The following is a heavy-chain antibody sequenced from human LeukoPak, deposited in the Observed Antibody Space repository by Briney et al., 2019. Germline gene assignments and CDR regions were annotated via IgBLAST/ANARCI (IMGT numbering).Heavy chain of an antibody. CDR3: ARGSIVGATFDYFDY. CDR2: INPNSGGT. D-gene: IGHD1-26*01. CDR1: GYTFTGYY. V-gene: IGHV1-2*02. J-gene: IGHJ4*02. Sequence: ASVKVSCKASGYTFTGYYIHWVRQAPGQGIEWMGWINPNSGGTNYAQKFQGRVTMTRDTSISTAYMDLSRLRSDETAVYYCARGSIVGATFDYFDYWGEGALVTVSS.